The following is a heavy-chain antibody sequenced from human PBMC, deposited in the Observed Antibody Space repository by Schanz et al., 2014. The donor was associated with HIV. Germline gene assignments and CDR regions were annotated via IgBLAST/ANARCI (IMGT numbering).Heavy chain of an antibody. J-gene: IGHJ4*02. Sequence: EVQLLDSGGGLVQPGGSLRLSCVASGFTFNNYAMTWVRQAPGKGLEWVSAISATGGRTYYADSVNGRFTISRDNSKNTLYLQMTTLRTEDTAVYYCAKPEYDSSGNSQSHFDYWGQGTLVTVSS. CDR1: GFTFNNYA. CDR3: AKPEYDSSGNSQSHFDY. CDR2: ISATGGRT. D-gene: IGHD3-22*01. V-gene: IGHV3-23*01.